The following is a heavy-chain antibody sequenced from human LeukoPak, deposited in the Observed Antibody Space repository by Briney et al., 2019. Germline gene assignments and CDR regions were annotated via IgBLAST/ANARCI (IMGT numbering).Heavy chain of an antibody. V-gene: IGHV4-39*07. Sequence: SETLSLTCTVSGGSISSSSYYWGWIRQPPGKGLEWIGSIYYSGSTYYNPSLKSRVTISVDTSKNQFSLKLSSVTAADTAVYYCARVACSSTSCYKGYYYYMDVWGKGTTVTVSS. CDR3: ARVACSSTSCYKGYYYYMDV. D-gene: IGHD2-2*02. J-gene: IGHJ6*03. CDR2: IYYSGST. CDR1: GGSISSSSYY.